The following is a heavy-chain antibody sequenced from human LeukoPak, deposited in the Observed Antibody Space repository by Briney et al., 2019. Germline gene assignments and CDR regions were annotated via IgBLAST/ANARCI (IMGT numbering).Heavy chain of an antibody. J-gene: IGHJ4*02. CDR3: VIGYYYHY. V-gene: IGHV4-34*01. CDR1: GGSFSGYY. Sequence: SSETLSLTCALYGGSFSGYYWSWIRQPPGKGLEWIGEINHSGSTNYNPSLKSRVTISVDTSKNQFSLKLSSMTAADTAVYYCVIGYYYHYWGQGTLVTVSS. CDR2: INHSGST.